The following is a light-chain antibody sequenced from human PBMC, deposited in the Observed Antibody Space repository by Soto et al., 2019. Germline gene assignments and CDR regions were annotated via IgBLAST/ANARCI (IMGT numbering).Light chain of an antibody. Sequence: QSVLTQPPSVSGAPGQRVTISCTGSSSNIGAGYDVHWYQRLPGTAPKVLIYGNNNRPSGVPDRFSGSKSGTSASLAITGPRAEDEADYYCQSYDSSLSGSYVFGTGTKLTVL. CDR2: GNN. J-gene: IGLJ1*01. CDR3: QSYDSSLSGSYV. V-gene: IGLV1-40*01. CDR1: SSNIGAGYD.